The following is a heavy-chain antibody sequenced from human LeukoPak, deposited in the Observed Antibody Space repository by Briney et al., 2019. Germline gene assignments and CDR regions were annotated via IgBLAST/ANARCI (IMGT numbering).Heavy chain of an antibody. CDR3: ARGSCSYYDILTGHWYFDL. D-gene: IGHD3-9*01. Sequence: GASVKVSCKASGYTFTGYYMHWVRQAPGQGPEWMGWINPNSGGTSYAQKFQGRVTMTRDTSTSTVYMELSSLRSEDTAVYYCARGSCSYYDILTGHWYFDLWGRGTLVTVSS. CDR1: GYTFTGYY. CDR2: INPNSGGT. V-gene: IGHV1-2*02. J-gene: IGHJ2*01.